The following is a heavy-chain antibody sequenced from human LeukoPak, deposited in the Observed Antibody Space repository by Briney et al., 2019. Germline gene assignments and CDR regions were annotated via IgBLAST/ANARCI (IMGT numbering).Heavy chain of an antibody. CDR3: ARDRGGSLGAADY. CDR1: GFTSSSYS. J-gene: IGHJ4*02. CDR2: ISSSSSYI. D-gene: IGHD1-26*01. Sequence: GGSLRLXCAASGFTSSSYSMNWVRRAPGKGLESVSSISSSSSYIYYADSVKGRFTISRDNAKNSLYLQMNSLRAEDTAVYYCARDRGGSLGAADYWGQGTLVTVSS. V-gene: IGHV3-21*01.